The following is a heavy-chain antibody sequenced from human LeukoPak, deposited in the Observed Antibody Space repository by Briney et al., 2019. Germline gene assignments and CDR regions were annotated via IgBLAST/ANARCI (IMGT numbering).Heavy chain of an antibody. Sequence: GGSLRLSCAASGFTFSSYWMHWVRQAPGKGLEWVSYISSSSGTIYYADSVKGRFTISRDNAKDSMYLQMNGLTDEDTAVYYCARVRPGWYVDYWGQGTLVTVSS. CDR3: ARVRPGWYVDY. D-gene: IGHD6-19*01. V-gene: IGHV3-48*02. CDR2: ISSSSGTI. J-gene: IGHJ4*02. CDR1: GFTFSSYW.